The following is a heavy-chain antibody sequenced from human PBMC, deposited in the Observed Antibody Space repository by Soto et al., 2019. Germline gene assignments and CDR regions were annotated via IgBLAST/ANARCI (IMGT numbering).Heavy chain of an antibody. D-gene: IGHD4-17*01. CDR1: GFTFGRHG. CDR3: AWDDDYGANGLDY. Sequence: QVQLVESGGGVVQPGGSLRLSCAASGFTFGRHGMHWVRQAPGKGLEWVAVIGSDGRRASYADSVKGRFTISRDNGKNALYLQMNSLRAEEPAGYYGAWDDDYGANGLDYWGQGTLVTVSS. J-gene: IGHJ4*02. V-gene: IGHV3-33*01. CDR2: IGSDGRRA.